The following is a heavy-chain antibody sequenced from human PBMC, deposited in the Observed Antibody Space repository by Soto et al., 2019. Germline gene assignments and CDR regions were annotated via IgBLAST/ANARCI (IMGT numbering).Heavy chain of an antibody. CDR3: AKDIDIVVVTAILDY. CDR1: GFTFSSYA. Sequence: EVQLLESGGGLVQPGGSLRLSCAASGFTFSSYAMSWVRQAPGKGLEWVSAISGSGGSTYYADSVKGRFTISRDNSKSTLYLQMNSLRAEDTAVYYCAKDIDIVVVTAILDYWGQGTLVTVSS. CDR2: ISGSGGST. V-gene: IGHV3-23*01. J-gene: IGHJ4*02. D-gene: IGHD2-21*02.